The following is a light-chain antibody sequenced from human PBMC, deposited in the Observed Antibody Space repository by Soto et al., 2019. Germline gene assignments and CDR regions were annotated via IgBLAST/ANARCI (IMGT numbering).Light chain of an antibody. CDR3: QQYNSWPIP. V-gene: IGKV3D-15*01. CDR2: GAS. Sequence: ELVMTQSPATFTVPPPERPTLSCRASQSVSSNLAWYQQKPGQVPRLLIDGASTRATGIPARFSGRGSGTEFTLTISSLQSEDFAVYYCQQYNSWPIPFGQGTRLEIK. J-gene: IGKJ5*01. CDR1: QSVSSN.